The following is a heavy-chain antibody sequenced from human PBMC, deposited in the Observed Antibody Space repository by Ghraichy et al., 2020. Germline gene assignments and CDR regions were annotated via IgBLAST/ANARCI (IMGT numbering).Heavy chain of an antibody. V-gene: IGHV4-59*01. CDR3: ARDFGGSYYYFDY. CDR2: IYYSGST. D-gene: IGHD1-26*01. J-gene: IGHJ4*02. Sequence: SQTLSLTCTVSGGSISSYYWSWIRQPPGKGLEWIGYIYYSGSTNYNPSLKSRVTISVDTSKNQFSLKLGSVTAADTAVYYCARDFGGSYYYFDYWGQGTLVTVSS. CDR1: GGSISSYY.